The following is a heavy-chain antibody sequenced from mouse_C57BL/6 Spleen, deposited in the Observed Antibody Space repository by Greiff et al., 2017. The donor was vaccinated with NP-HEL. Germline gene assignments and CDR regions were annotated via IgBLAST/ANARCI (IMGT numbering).Heavy chain of an antibody. CDR3: ARYKLPYWYFDV. D-gene: IGHD5-5*01. J-gene: IGHJ1*03. CDR2: IRNKANGYTT. CDR1: GFTFTDYY. Sequence: EVKVIESGGGLVQPGGSLSLSCAASGFTFTDYYMSWVRQPPGKALEWLGFIRNKANGYTTEYSASVKGRFTISRDNSQSILYLQMNALRAEDSATYYCARYKLPYWYFDVWGTGTTVTVSS. V-gene: IGHV7-3*01.